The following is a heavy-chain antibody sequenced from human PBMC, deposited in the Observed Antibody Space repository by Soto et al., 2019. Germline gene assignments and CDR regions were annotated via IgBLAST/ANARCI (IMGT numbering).Heavy chain of an antibody. D-gene: IGHD6-19*01. Sequence: QVQLVQSGAEVKKPGASVKVSCKASGYTFTSYGISWVRQAPGQGLEWMGWISAYNGNTKYAQKLQGRVTMSTDTSTSRGYMDLRSMGSDDTALYCCARNVAVALIDYWDHGTLVTVSS. CDR1: GYTFTSYG. J-gene: IGHJ4*01. CDR2: ISAYNGNT. CDR3: ARNVAVALIDY. V-gene: IGHV1-18*01.